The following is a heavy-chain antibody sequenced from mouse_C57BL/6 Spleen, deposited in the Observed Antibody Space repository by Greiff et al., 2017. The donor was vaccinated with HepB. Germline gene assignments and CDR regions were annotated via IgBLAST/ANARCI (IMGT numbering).Heavy chain of an antibody. Sequence: QVQLQQPGAELVKPGASVKLSCKASGYTFTSYWMHWVKQRPGRGLEWIGRIDPNSGGTKYNEKFKRKATLTVDKPSSTAYMQRSSLTSEDSAVYYCARRGYSNYGAWFAYWGQGTLVTVSA. CDR3: ARRGYSNYGAWFAY. CDR2: IDPNSGGT. CDR1: GYTFTSYW. V-gene: IGHV1-72*01. J-gene: IGHJ3*01. D-gene: IGHD2-5*01.